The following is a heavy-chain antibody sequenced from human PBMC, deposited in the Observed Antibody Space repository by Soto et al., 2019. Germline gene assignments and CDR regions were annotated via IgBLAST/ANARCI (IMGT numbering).Heavy chain of an antibody. D-gene: IGHD2-2*01. V-gene: IGHV5-51*01. Sequence: PGESLKISCKGSGYSFTSYWIGWVRQMPGKGLEWMGIIYPGDSDTRYSPSFQGQVTISADKSISTAYLQWSSLKASDTAMYYCARHCSSTSCYAAPGHYYYYYGMDVWGQGTTVTV. CDR3: ARHCSSTSCYAAPGHYYYYYGMDV. CDR1: GYSFTSYW. CDR2: IYPGDSDT. J-gene: IGHJ6*02.